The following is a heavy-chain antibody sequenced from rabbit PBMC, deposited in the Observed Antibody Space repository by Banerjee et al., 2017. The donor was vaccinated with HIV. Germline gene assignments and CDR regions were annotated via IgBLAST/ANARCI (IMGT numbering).Heavy chain of an antibody. D-gene: IGHD2-1*01. CDR1: GFSFSSSYW. CDR3: ARHYDDYGDFNL. Sequence: QEQQEESGGGLVRPEGSLTLTCTASGFSFSSSYWICWVRQAPGKGLEWIACIYAGSSGSTYYASWAKGRFTISKTSSTTVTLQMTSLTAADTATYFCARHYDDYGDFNLWGQGTLVTVS. J-gene: IGHJ4*01. CDR2: IYAGSSGST. V-gene: IGHV1S45*01.